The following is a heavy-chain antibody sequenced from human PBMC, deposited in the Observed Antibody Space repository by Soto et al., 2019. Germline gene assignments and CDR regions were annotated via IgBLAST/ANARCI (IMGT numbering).Heavy chain of an antibody. D-gene: IGHD2-21*01. CDR3: ARRWGGTFDY. CDR2: IYYSGST. J-gene: IGHJ4*02. V-gene: IGHV4-59*01. CDR1: GGSISSYY. Sequence: QVQLQESGPGLVKPSETLSLTCTVSGGSISSYYWSWIRQPPGKGLEWIGYIYYSGSTNYNPSLKTRDTISVDTSKNQFSLKLSSVSAADTAVYYCARRWGGTFDYGGQGTLVTVSS.